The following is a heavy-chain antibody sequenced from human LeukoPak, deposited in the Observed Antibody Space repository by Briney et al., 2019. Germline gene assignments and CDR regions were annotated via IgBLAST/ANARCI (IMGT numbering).Heavy chain of an antibody. CDR3: ARDRRRIAVAGTGAFDI. CDR1: VGSFSGYY. Sequence: PSETLSLTCAGYVGSFSGYYWSWIRQPPGKGLEWIGEINHSGSTNYNPSLKSRVTISVDTCKNQFSLKLSSVTAADTAVYYCARDRRRIAVAGTGAFDIWGQGTMVTVSS. D-gene: IGHD6-19*01. V-gene: IGHV4-34*01. J-gene: IGHJ3*02. CDR2: INHSGST.